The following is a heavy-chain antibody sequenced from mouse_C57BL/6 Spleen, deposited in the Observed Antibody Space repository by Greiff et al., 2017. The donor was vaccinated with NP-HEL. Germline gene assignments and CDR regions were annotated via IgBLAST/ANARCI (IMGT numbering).Heavy chain of an antibody. J-gene: IGHJ2*01. CDR1: GFTFSDYG. V-gene: IGHV5-17*01. CDR3: ARRADGGSFDY. D-gene: IGHD3-1*01. CDR2: LSSGSSTI. Sequence: EVQLQESGGGLVKPGGSLTLSCAASGFTFSDYGMHWVRQAPEKGLEWVAYLSSGSSTIYYADTVKGRFTISRDNATNTLFLQMSSLRSEDTAMYYGARRADGGSFDYWGQGTTLTVSS.